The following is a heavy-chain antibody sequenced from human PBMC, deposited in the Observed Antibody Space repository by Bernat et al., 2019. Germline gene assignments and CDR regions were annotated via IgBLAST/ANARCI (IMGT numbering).Heavy chain of an antibody. CDR3: ARDYYGSGSYYPYDAFDI. CDR2: ISYDGSNK. CDR1: GFTFSSYA. D-gene: IGHD3-10*01. J-gene: IGHJ3*02. V-gene: IGHV3-30-3*01. Sequence: QVQLVESGGGVVQPGRSLRLSCAASGFTFSSYAMHWVRQAPGKGLEWVAVISYDGSNKYYADSVKGRFTISRDNSKITLYLQMNSLRAEDTAVYYCARDYYGSGSYYPYDAFDIWGQGTMVTVSS.